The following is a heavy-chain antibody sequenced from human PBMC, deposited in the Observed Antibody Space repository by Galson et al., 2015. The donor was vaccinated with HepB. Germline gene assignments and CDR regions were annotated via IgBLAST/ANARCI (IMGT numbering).Heavy chain of an antibody. D-gene: IGHD6-19*01. Sequence: SLRLSCAASGFTFSSYAIMRVRQAPGKGLEWVSGMSDNGDNTFPADSVKGRFTNSRDISKNTVYLQMNSLRVEDTAVYYCATRSGASGWYSYFQHWGQGTLVTVSS. CDR2: MSDNGDNT. CDR3: ATRSGASGWYSYFQH. J-gene: IGHJ1*01. CDR1: GFTFSSYA. V-gene: IGHV3-23*01.